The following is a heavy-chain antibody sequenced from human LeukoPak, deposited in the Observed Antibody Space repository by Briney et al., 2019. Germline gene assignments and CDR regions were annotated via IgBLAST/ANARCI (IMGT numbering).Heavy chain of an antibody. J-gene: IGHJ6*04. V-gene: IGHV1-69*06. CDR3: ARRAGGPCYYYYGMDV. Sequence: ASVKVSCKASGGTFSSYAISWVRQAPGQGLEWMGGIIPIFGTANYAQKFQGRVTITADKSTSTAYMELSSLRSEDTAVYCCARRAGGPCYYYYGMDVWGKGTTVTVSS. D-gene: IGHD2-8*02. CDR1: GGTFSSYA. CDR2: IIPIFGTA.